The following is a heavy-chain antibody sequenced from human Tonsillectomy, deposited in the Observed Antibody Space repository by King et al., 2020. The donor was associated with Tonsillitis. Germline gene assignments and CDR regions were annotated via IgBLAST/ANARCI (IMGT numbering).Heavy chain of an antibody. D-gene: IGHD3-3*01. J-gene: IGHJ5*02. CDR1: GGSISSSSYY. CDR3: ARQGFLEWLLCSWFDP. V-gene: IGHV4-39*01. Sequence: QLQESGPGLVKPSETLSLTCTVSGGSISSSSYYWGWIRQPPGKGLEWIGSIDYSGSTYYNPSLKSRVTISVDTSKNQFSLKLSSVTAADTAVYYCARQGFLEWLLCSWFDPWGQGTLVTVSS. CDR2: IDYSGST.